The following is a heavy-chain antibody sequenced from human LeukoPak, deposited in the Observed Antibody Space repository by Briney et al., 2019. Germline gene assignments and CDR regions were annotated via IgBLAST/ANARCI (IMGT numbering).Heavy chain of an antibody. J-gene: IGHJ5*02. D-gene: IGHD1-14*01. Sequence: GSLRLSCAASGFTFGSYAMHWVRQAPGKGLEWVAVISYDGSNKYYADSVKGRFTISRDNSKNTLYLQMNSLRAEDTAVYYCASSPTGWFDPWGQGTLVTVSS. CDR3: ASSPTGWFDP. V-gene: IGHV3-30-3*01. CDR1: GFTFGSYA. CDR2: ISYDGSNK.